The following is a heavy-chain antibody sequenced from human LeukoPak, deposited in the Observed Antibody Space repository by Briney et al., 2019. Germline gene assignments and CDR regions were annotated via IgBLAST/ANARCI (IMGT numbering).Heavy chain of an antibody. J-gene: IGHJ4*02. Sequence: SETLSLNCTVSGGSISSYYWSWIRQPPGKGLEWIGYIYYSGSTNYNPSLKSRVTISVDTSKNQFSLKLSSVTAADTAVYYCARSAYDSSGIMDYWGQGTLVTVSS. CDR2: IYYSGST. D-gene: IGHD3-22*01. CDR1: GGSISSYY. V-gene: IGHV4-59*01. CDR3: ARSAYDSSGIMDY.